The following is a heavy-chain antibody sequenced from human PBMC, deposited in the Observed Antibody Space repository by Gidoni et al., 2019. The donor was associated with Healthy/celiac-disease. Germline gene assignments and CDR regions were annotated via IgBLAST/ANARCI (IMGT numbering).Heavy chain of an antibody. CDR2: ISSSSSYI. Sequence: EVQLVESGGGLVKPGGSLRRSCAASGFTFSSYSMTWVRRAPGKGLEWVSSISSSSSYIYYADSVKGRFTISRDNAKNSLYLQMNSLRAEDTAVYYCARGYNRRLVPWYYDSSVHDAFDIWGQGTMVTVSS. CDR3: ARGYNRRLVPWYYDSSVHDAFDI. CDR1: GFTFSSYS. V-gene: IGHV3-21*01. D-gene: IGHD3-22*01. J-gene: IGHJ3*02.